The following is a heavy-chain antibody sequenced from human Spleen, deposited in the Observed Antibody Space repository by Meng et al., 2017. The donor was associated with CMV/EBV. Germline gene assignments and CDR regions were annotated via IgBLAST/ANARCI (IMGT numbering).Heavy chain of an antibody. CDR1: GFTFSSYW. J-gene: IGHJ6*02. D-gene: IGHD5-12*01. CDR2: IKQDGSEK. CDR3: ATTGLGYSGYDFNYYYGVDV. Sequence: GESLKISCEASGFTFSSYWMTWVRQAPGKGLEWVANIKQDGSEKYYVDSVKGRFTISRDNAKNSLYLQMNGLRAEDTAVYYCATTGLGYSGYDFNYYYGVDVWGLGTTVTVSS. V-gene: IGHV3-7*03.